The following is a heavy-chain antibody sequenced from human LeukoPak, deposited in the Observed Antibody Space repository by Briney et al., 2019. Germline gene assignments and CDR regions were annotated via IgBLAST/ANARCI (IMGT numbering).Heavy chain of an antibody. Sequence: GGSLRLSCAASGFTFSSYAMHWVRQAPGKGLEWVAVISYDGSNKYYADSVKGRFTISRDNSKNTLYLQMNSLRAEDTAVHYCARDRGHRQWLVRYYYYGMDVWGQGTTVTVSS. CDR3: ARDRGHRQWLVRYYYYGMDV. CDR2: ISYDGSNK. D-gene: IGHD6-19*01. V-gene: IGHV3-30-3*01. J-gene: IGHJ6*02. CDR1: GFTFSSYA.